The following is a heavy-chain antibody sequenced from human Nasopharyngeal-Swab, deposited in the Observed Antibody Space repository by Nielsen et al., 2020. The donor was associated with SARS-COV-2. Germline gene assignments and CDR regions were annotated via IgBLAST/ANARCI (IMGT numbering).Heavy chain of an antibody. D-gene: IGHD2-2*01. CDR2: ISHTGVT. CDR3: VRGCRSWTFPNTYYYYYMDV. V-gene: IGHV4-34*01. Sequence: SQTLSLTCAVYGRSFSENYWNWVRQPPGKGLEWIGEISHTGVTSYNPSLKSRVSLLVEPSKSQFSLRLRSVTAADTAVYYCVRGCRSWTFPNTYYYYYMDVWSEGTTATVSS. J-gene: IGHJ6*03. CDR1: GRSFSENY.